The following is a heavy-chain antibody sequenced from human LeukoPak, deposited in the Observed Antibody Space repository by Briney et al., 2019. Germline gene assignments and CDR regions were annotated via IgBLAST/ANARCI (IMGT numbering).Heavy chain of an antibody. CDR3: ARDLNDFWSGNNWFDP. J-gene: IGHJ5*02. D-gene: IGHD3-3*01. Sequence: SVKVSCKASGGTFSSYTISWVRQAPGQGLEWMGRIIPILGIANCAQKFQGRVTITADKSTSTAYMELSSLRSEDTAVYYCARDLNDFWSGNNWFDPWGQGTLVAVSP. V-gene: IGHV1-69*04. CDR1: GGTFSSYT. CDR2: IIPILGIA.